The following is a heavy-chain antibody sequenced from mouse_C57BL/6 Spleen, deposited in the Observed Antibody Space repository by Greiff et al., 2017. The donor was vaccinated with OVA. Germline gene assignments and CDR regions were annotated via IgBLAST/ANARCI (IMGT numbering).Heavy chain of an antibody. D-gene: IGHD1-1*01. J-gene: IGHJ3*01. V-gene: IGHV1-15*01. CDR1: GYTFTDYE. CDR2: IDPETGGT. CDR3: TRPYYYGSSSAWFAY. Sequence: VQLVESGAELVRPGASVTLSCKASGYTFTDYEMHWVKQTPVHGLEWIGAIDPETGGTAYNQKFKGKAILTADKSSSTAYMELRSLTSEDSAVYYCTRPYYYGSSSAWFAYWGQGTLVTVSA.